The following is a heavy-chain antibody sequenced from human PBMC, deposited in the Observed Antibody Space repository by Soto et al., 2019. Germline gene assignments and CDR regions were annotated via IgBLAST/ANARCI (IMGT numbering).Heavy chain of an antibody. D-gene: IGHD2-15*01. V-gene: IGHV3-33*01. CDR2: VWFDGSDK. J-gene: IGHJ3*02. Sequence: HVQLVESGGGVVQPGRSLRLSCAASGFTFSTYGMHWVRQAPGKGLEWVALVWFDGSDKYSSDSVKGRFTISRDNSKNTLYLQMNSLRAEDTAVYYCARLYCSASSCYSVGGFDIWGQGTMVTVSS. CDR3: ARLYCSASSCYSVGGFDI. CDR1: GFTFSTYG.